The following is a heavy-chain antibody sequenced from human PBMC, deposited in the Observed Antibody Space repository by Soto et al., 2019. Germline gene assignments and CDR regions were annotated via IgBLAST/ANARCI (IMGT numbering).Heavy chain of an antibody. Sequence: SVKVSCKASGGTFSSYAISWVRQAPGQGLEWMGGIIPIFGTANYAQKFQGRVTITADESTSTAYMELSSLRSEDTAVYYCARNMPPMDVSGWFFDYWGQGTLVTVSS. CDR2: IIPIFGTA. J-gene: IGHJ4*02. D-gene: IGHD6-19*01. V-gene: IGHV1-69*13. CDR1: GGTFSSYA. CDR3: ARNMPPMDVSGWFFDY.